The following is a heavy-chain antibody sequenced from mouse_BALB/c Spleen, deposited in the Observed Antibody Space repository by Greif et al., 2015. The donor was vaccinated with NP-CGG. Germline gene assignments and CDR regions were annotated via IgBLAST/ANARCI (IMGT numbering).Heavy chain of an antibody. CDR1: GFTFSSYG. CDR3: ARDDYDYAMDY. V-gene: IGHV5-6-3*01. D-gene: IGHD2-4*01. Sequence: VQLQQSGGGLVQPGGSLKLSCAASGFTFSSYGMSWVRQTPDKRLELVATINSNGGSTYYPDSVKGRFTISRDNAKNTLYLQMSSLKSEDTAMYYCARDDYDYAMDYWGQGTSVTVSS. J-gene: IGHJ4*01. CDR2: INSNGGST.